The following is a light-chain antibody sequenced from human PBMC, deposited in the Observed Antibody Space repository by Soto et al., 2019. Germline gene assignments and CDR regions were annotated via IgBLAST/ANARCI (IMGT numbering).Light chain of an antibody. J-gene: IGKJ1*01. CDR3: QQYNSPLGT. V-gene: IGKV1-5*01. CDR1: QSISSW. CDR2: DAS. Sequence: DIQMTQSPSTLSASVGGRVTITCRASQSISSWLAWYQQKPGKAPKLLIYDASSLESGVPSRFSGSGSGTEFTLTISSLQPDDFATYYCQQYNSPLGTFGQGTKVDIK.